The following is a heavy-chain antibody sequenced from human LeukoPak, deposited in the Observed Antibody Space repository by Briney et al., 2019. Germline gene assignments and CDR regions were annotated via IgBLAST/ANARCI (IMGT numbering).Heavy chain of an antibody. D-gene: IGHD6-13*01. J-gene: IGHJ3*02. Sequence: GGALRLSCAASGFTCSSYSMNWVHQAPGKELEWGSSISGSSSYISNADSLKGRFTISRDNAKNSLYLQMNSLRAEDTAVYYCARDPQQLVDSNAFDIWGQGTMVTVSS. V-gene: IGHV3-21*01. CDR1: GFTCSSYS. CDR2: ISGSSSYI. CDR3: ARDPQQLVDSNAFDI.